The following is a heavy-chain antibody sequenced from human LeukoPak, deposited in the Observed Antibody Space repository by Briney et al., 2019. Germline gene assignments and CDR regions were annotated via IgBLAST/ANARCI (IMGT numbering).Heavy chain of an antibody. CDR2: IRYKGHGHAT. CDR3: TTPNEGNWFDP. J-gene: IGHJ5*02. D-gene: IGHD2-8*01. CDR1: GFTSSDSA. Sequence: GGSLKLSCAASGFTSSDSAIHWVRQASGKGLEWVGRIRYKGHGHATANAASVQGRFTLSRDDSKNTAYLQMNSLKTEDTALYYCTTPNEGNWFDPWGQGTLVSVSS. V-gene: IGHV3-73*01.